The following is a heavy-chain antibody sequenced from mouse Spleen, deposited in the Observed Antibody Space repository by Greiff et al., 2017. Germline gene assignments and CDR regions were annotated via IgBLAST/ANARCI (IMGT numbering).Heavy chain of an antibody. Sequence: QVQLQQPGAELVRPGASVKLSCKASGYTFTSYWINWVKQRPGQGLEWIGNIYPSDSYTNYNQKFKDKATLTVDKSSSTAYMQLSSPTSEDSAVYYCTRSDGYYRYAMDYWGQGTSVTVSS. CDR2: IYPSDSYT. D-gene: IGHD2-3*01. V-gene: IGHV1-69*02. CDR1: GYTFTSYW. J-gene: IGHJ4*01. CDR3: TRSDGYYRYAMDY.